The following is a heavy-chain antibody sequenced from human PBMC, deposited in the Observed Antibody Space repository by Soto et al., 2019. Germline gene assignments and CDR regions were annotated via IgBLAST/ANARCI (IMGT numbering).Heavy chain of an antibody. CDR3: ARGGDCSSTSCYRSGPRYYYYGMDV. CDR1: GYTFTSYY. Sequence: ASVKVSCKASGYTFTSYYMHWVRQAPGQGLEWMGIINPSGGSTSYAQKFQGRVTMTRDTSTSTVYMELSSLRSEDTAVYYCARGGDCSSTSCYRSGPRYYYYGMDVWGQGTTVTV. CDR2: INPSGGST. V-gene: IGHV1-46*01. D-gene: IGHD2-2*01. J-gene: IGHJ6*02.